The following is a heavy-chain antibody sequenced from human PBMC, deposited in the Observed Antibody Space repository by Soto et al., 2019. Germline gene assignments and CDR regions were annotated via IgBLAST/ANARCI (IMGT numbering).Heavy chain of an antibody. CDR2: IIPIFGTA. CDR3: ARVFGVYCSSTSCYADGMDV. D-gene: IGHD2-2*01. V-gene: IGHV1-69*01. J-gene: IGHJ6*02. Sequence: QVQLVQSGAEVKKPGSSVKVSCKASGGTFSSYAISWVRQAPGQGLEWMGGIIPIFGTANYAQKFQGRVTITADESTSTAYMELSSLRSEDTAVCYCARVFGVYCSSTSCYADGMDVWGQGTTVTVSS. CDR1: GGTFSSYA.